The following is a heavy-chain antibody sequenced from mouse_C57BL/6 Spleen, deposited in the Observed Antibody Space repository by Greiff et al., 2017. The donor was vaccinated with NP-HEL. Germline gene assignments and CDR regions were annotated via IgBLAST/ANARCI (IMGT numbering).Heavy chain of an antibody. CDR1: GFTFSDYG. D-gene: IGHD2-5*01. V-gene: IGHV5-17*01. J-gene: IGHJ4*01. CDR2: ISSGSSTI. Sequence: EVHLVESGGGLVKPGGSLKLSCAASGFTFSDYGMHWVRQAPEQGLEWVAYISSGSSTIYYADTVKGRFTISRDNAKNTLFLQMTSLRSEVTAMYYCAGSNYPYAMDYWGQGTSVTVSS. CDR3: AGSNYPYAMDY.